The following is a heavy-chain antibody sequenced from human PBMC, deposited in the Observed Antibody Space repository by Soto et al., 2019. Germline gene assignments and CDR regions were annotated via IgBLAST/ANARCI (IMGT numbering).Heavy chain of an antibody. CDR1: CGSISNYY. J-gene: IGHJ5*02. V-gene: IGHV4-59*01. CDR3: AGVAPYCSSSSCYHWFEP. CDR2: IYDSGST. Sequence: SETLSLTCTVSCGSISNYYWSWIRQPAGKELEWIGHIYDSGSTNYNPSLKSRVTISVDTSRNQFSLKLTSMTAADTAVYYCAGVAPYCSSSSCYHWFEPWGPGTLVTV. D-gene: IGHD2-2*01.